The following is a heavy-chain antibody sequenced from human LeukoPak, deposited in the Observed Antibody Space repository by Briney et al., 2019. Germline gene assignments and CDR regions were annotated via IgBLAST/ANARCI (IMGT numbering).Heavy chain of an antibody. CDR1: GYNFTGYY. D-gene: IGHD2-15*01. CDR3: ARVGGSYYYYYMDV. CDR2: INPNSGGT. V-gene: IGHV1-2*02. J-gene: IGHJ6*03. Sequence: ASVKVSCKASGYNFTGYYMHWVRQAPGQGLEWMGWINPNSGGTNYAQKFQGRVTMTRDTSISTAYMELSRLRSDDTAVYYCARVGGSYYYYYMDVWGKGTTVTVSS.